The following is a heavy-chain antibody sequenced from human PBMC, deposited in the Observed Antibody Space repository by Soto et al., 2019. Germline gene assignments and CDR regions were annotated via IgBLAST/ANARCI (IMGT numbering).Heavy chain of an antibody. D-gene: IGHD6-13*01. Sequence: GGSLRLSCAASGFTFSSYAMHWVRQAPGKGLEWVAVISYDGSNKYYADSVKGRFTISRDNSKNTLYLQMNSLRAEDTAVYYCEGIQQLVRNANYYYYYGMDVWGQGTTVTVSS. J-gene: IGHJ6*02. CDR2: ISYDGSNK. CDR3: EGIQQLVRNANYYYYYGMDV. V-gene: IGHV3-30-3*01. CDR1: GFTFSSYA.